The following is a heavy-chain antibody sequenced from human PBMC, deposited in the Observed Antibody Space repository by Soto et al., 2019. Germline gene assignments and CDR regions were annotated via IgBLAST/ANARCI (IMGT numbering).Heavy chain of an antibody. CDR1: GFSLSTSGMC. Sequence: GSGPTLGNPTQSLTLTCTFSGFSLSTSGMCVSWIRQPPGKALEWLARIDWDDDKYYSTSLKTRLTISKDTSKNQVVLTMTNMDPVDTATYYCARSTYYYDSSGYGFYYFDYWGQGTLVTVSS. J-gene: IGHJ4*02. CDR3: ARSTYYYDSSGYGFYYFDY. V-gene: IGHV2-70*11. D-gene: IGHD3-22*01. CDR2: IDWDDDK.